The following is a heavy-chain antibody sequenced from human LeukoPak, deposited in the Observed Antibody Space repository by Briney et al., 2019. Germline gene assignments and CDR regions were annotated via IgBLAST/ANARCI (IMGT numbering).Heavy chain of an antibody. CDR3: AMGDGYNPPFDY. J-gene: IGHJ4*02. CDR1: GGSFSGYY. D-gene: IGHD3-16*01. CDR2: INHSGST. Sequence: SETLSLTCAVYGGSFSGYYWSWIRQPPGKGLEWIGEINHSGSTNYNPSLKSRVTISVDTSENQFSLKLSSVTAADTAVYYCAMGDGYNPPFDYWGQGTLVTVSS. V-gene: IGHV4-34*01.